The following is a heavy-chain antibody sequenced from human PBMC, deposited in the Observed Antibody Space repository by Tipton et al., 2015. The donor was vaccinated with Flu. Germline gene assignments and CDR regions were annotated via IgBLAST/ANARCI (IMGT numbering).Heavy chain of an antibody. D-gene: IGHD3-9*01. CDR1: EFSFETSD. CDR2: IWYDGSNK. J-gene: IGHJ4*02. CDR3: ARGYDILTDGGGYFDY. Sequence: SLRLSCAASEFSFETSDMHWVRQAPGKGLEWVAGIWYDGSNKYYADSVKGRFTISRDNSKNTLYLQMNSLRAEDTAVYYCARGYDILTDGGGYFDYWGQGTLVTVSS. V-gene: IGHV3-33*01.